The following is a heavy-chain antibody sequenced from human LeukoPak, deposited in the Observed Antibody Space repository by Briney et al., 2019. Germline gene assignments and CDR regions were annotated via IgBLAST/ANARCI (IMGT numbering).Heavy chain of an antibody. D-gene: IGHD6-19*01. CDR3: VRFGRGSTSPRQWLVLSY. V-gene: IGHV1-8*01. J-gene: IGHJ4*02. CDR2: MNPDSGNT. CDR1: GYTFTSYD. Sequence: ASVKVSCKASGYTFTSYDINWVRQATGQGLEWMGWMNPDSGNTGYAQKFQGRVTMTRNTSISTAYMELSSLRSEDTAVYYCVRFGRGSTSPRQWLVLSYWGQGTLVTVSS.